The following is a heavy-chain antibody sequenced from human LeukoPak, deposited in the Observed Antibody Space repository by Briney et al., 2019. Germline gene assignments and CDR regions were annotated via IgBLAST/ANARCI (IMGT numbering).Heavy chain of an antibody. Sequence: SETLSLTCTVSGGSISSGSYYWSWIRQPAGKGLEWIGRIYTSGSTNYNPSLKSRVTISVDTSKNQFSLKLSSVTAADTAVYYCAREPVVVPAAFDYWGQGTTVTVSS. CDR2: IYTSGST. D-gene: IGHD2-2*01. CDR1: GGSISSGSYY. J-gene: IGHJ4*03. CDR3: AREPVVVPAAFDY. V-gene: IGHV4-61*02.